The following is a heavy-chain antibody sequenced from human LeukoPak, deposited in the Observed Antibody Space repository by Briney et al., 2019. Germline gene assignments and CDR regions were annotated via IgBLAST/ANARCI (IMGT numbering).Heavy chain of an antibody. V-gene: IGHV4-59*01. CDR2: IYYSGST. D-gene: IGHD2-15*01. CDR3: ARDSCSGGSCYNYMDV. J-gene: IGHJ6*03. Sequence: SETLSLTCTVSGGSISSYYWSWIRQPPGKGLEWIGYIYYSGSTDYNPSLKSRVTISVDTSKNQFSLKLSSVTAADTAVYYCARDSCSGGSCYNYMDVWGKGTTVTVSS. CDR1: GGSISSYY.